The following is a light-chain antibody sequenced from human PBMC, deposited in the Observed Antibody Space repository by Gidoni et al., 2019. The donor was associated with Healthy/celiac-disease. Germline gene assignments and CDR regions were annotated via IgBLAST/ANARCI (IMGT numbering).Light chain of an antibody. V-gene: IGKV3-20*01. J-gene: IGKJ4*01. Sequence: EILLTPSPGTLSLSPGERATLSCRASQSVSSSYLAWYQQKPGQAPRLLIYGASSRAAGIPDSFSGSGSGTDFTLTISRLEPEDFAVYYCQQYGSSLLTFGGGTKVEIK. CDR2: GAS. CDR3: QQYGSSLLT. CDR1: QSVSSSY.